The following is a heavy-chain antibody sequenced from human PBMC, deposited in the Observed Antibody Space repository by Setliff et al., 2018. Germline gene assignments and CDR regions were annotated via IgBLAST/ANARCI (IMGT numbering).Heavy chain of an antibody. V-gene: IGHV3-23*01. CDR3: AKDDQIRGHNLDY. CDR2: ISSTITST. J-gene: IGHJ4*02. CDR1: GFTFSSSA. D-gene: IGHD3-10*01. Sequence: PGGSLRLSCAASGFTFSSSAMAWVRQAPGKGLEWVSAISSTITSTYYADSVKGRFTISRDNSNNTLYLQMNSLRADDTATYYCAKDDQIRGHNLDYWGQGTLVTVSS.